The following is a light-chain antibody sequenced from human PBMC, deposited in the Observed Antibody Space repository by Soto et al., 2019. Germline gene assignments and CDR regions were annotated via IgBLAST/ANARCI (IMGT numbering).Light chain of an antibody. Sequence: NQSPSCLPASVGDRVTITCRASQSISSYLAWYQQQPGPAPRLLIYGASSRATGIPDRCSGGGSGTDFTLTISRLEPEDFAVYYCQQYGSSQITFGQGTRLEI. CDR2: GAS. J-gene: IGKJ5*01. CDR3: QQYGSSQIT. CDR1: QSISSY. V-gene: IGKV3-20*01.